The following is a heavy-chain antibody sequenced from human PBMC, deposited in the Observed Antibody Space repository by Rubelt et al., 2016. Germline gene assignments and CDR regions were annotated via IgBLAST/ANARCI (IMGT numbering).Heavy chain of an antibody. J-gene: IGHJ4*02. V-gene: IGHV3-NL1*01. CDR1: TILFSGYD. D-gene: IGHD2-2*01. Sequence: QVRLVESGGGVVPPGRSLRLSCTASTILFSGYDFHWVRQAPGKGLEWVSTIYIGGSTYYADSVKGRFTISRDNSKNTLYLQMNSLRAEDTAVYYCAKDQRSSSTRGNFDYWGQGTLVTVSS. CDR3: AKDQRSSSTRGNFDY. CDR2: IYIGGST.